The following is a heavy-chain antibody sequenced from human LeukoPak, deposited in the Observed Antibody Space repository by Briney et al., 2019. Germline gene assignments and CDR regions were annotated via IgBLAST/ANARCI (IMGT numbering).Heavy chain of an antibody. J-gene: IGHJ3*02. CDR1: GDSISSYY. Sequence: SETLSLTCTVSGDSISSYYWSWIRQPAGKGLEWIGRIYTSGSTNYNPSLKSRVTISVDTSKNQFSLKLSSVTAADTAVYYCARDLYFYDSSGYSLAFDIWGQGTMVTVSS. V-gene: IGHV4-4*07. CDR3: ARDLYFYDSSGYSLAFDI. CDR2: IYTSGST. D-gene: IGHD3-22*01.